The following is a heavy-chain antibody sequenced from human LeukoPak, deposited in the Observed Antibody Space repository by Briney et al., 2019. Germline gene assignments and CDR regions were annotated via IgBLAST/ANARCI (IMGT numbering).Heavy chain of an antibody. CDR3: ARENTTMVRGVKVWYYGMDV. V-gene: IGHV1-69*13. Sequence: SVKVSCKASGGTFSSYATSWVRQAPGQGLEWMGGIIPIFGTANYAQKFQGRVTITADESTSTAYMELSSLRSEDTAVYYCARENTTMVRGVKVWYYGMDVWGQGTTVTVSS. J-gene: IGHJ6*02. CDR1: GGTFSSYA. D-gene: IGHD3-10*01. CDR2: IIPIFGTA.